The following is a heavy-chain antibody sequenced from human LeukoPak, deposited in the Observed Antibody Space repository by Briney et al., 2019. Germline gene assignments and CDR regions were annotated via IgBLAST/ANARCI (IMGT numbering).Heavy chain of an antibody. J-gene: IGHJ2*01. V-gene: IGHV4-34*01. CDR2: INHSGST. CDR1: GGSFSGYY. CDR3: ARGRAVTTKHWYFDL. D-gene: IGHD4-17*01. Sequence: PSETLSLTCAVYGGSFSGYYWSWIRQPPGKGLEWSGEINHSGSTNYNPSLKSRVTISVDTSKNQFSLKLSSVTAADTAVYSCARGRAVTTKHWYFDLWGRGTLVTVSS.